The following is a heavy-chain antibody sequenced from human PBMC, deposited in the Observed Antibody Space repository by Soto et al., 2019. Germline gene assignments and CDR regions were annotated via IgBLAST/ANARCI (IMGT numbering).Heavy chain of an antibody. CDR1: GFTVSTNY. D-gene: IGHD2-15*01. CDR2: IHIGGGT. V-gene: IGHV3-66*01. Sequence: EVHLVESGGGLVQPGESLKLSCVVSGFTVSTNYMTWVRQAPGKGLEWVSGIHIGGGTYYADSVDGRITISRDNSENTLYLQINNLITEDTAVYYCARVMPYCSGGSCHSVDYWGQGTLVNVSS. CDR3: ARVMPYCSGGSCHSVDY. J-gene: IGHJ4*02.